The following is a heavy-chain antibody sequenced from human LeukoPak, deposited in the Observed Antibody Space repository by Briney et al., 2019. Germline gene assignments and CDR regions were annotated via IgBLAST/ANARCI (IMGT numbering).Heavy chain of an antibody. Sequence: SETLSLTCTVSGGSISSDYWSCIRQPPGKGLEWIGYIYYSGSTNYNPSLKSRVTISEDTSKNQFSLKLSSVTAADTAVYYCARDITGTTSKERGFDYWGQGTLVTVSS. CDR1: GGSISSDY. J-gene: IGHJ4*02. CDR2: IYYSGST. D-gene: IGHD1-20*01. CDR3: ARDITGTTSKERGFDY. V-gene: IGHV4-59*01.